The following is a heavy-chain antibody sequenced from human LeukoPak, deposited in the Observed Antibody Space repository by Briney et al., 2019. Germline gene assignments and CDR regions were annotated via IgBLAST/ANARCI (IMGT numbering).Heavy chain of an antibody. CDR3: ATDLEGSGSSGRYYYYGMDV. Sequence: ASVKVSCKVSGYTLTELSMHWGRQAPGKGLEWMGGFDPEDCETIYAQKFQGRVTMTEDTSTDTAYMELSSLRSEDTAVYYCATDLEGSGSSGRYYYYGMDVWGKGTTVTVSS. CDR2: FDPEDCET. D-gene: IGHD3-10*01. V-gene: IGHV1-24*01. J-gene: IGHJ6*04. CDR1: GYTLTELS.